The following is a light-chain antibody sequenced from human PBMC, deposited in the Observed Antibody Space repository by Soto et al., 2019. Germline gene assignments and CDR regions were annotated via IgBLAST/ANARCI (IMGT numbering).Light chain of an antibody. CDR2: DAS. CDR1: QSVRSSY. V-gene: IGKV3-20*01. Sequence: PATVSVSPGERATLSCRVCQSVRSSYLAWYQQKPGQARRLLIYDASSRATGIPDRFSGGGSGTDFTLTISRLEPEDFAVYYCQQFSSYPLTFGGGTKVDI. J-gene: IGKJ4*01. CDR3: QQFSSYPLT.